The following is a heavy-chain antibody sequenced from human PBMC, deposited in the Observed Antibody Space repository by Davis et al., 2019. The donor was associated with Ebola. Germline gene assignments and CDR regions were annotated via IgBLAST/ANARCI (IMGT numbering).Heavy chain of an antibody. CDR2: INHSGST. J-gene: IGHJ4*02. CDR3: ARSSGSYYGLKH. CDR1: GSAFSAYD. Sequence: MPSETLSPTCPVYGSAFSAYDWSWIPRPPGKGWGWIGEINHSGSTNYKPSLKSRVTLSVDTSKTQFSLELCSVIASDTAVYYCARSSGSYYGLKHWGQGTLVTVSS. D-gene: IGHD1-26*01. V-gene: IGHV4-34*01.